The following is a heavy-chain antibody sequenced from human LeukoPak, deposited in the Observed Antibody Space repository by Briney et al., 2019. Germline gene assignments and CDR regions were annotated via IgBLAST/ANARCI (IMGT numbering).Heavy chain of an antibody. Sequence: GGSLRLSCAASGFTFSDYYMSWIRQAPGKGLEWVSYISSSGSTIYYADSVKGRFTISRDNAKNSLYLQMNSLRAEDTAVYYCARDRKSPLWLGLNTADCWGQGTLVTVSS. CDR2: ISSSGSTI. CDR1: GFTFSDYY. D-gene: IGHD2-21*01. J-gene: IGHJ4*02. V-gene: IGHV3-11*01. CDR3: ARDRKSPLWLGLNTADC.